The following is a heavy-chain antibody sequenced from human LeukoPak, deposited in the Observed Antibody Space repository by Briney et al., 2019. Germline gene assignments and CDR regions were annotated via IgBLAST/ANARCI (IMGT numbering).Heavy chain of an antibody. CDR1: GFTFSSYG. D-gene: IGHD6-13*01. J-gene: IGHJ5*02. Sequence: PGRSLRLSCAASGFTFSSYGMHWVRQAPGKGLEWVALIWYDGNNKYYADSVKGRFTISRDSSKNTLYLQMNSLRAEDTAVYYCAKDAGYSSSWYQGQSWGQGTLVTVSS. CDR3: AKDAGYSSSWYQGQS. V-gene: IGHV3-33*06. CDR2: IWYDGNNK.